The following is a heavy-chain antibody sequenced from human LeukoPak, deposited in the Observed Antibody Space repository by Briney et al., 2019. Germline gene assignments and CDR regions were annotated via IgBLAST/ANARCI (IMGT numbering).Heavy chain of an antibody. J-gene: IGHJ4*02. CDR1: GFTFSSYS. Sequence: GGSLRLSCAPSGFTFSSYSMNWVRQAPRKGLEWVSSISSSSSYIYYADSVKGRFTISRDNAKNSLYLQMNSLRAEDTAVYYCARGLGYCSSTSCYDLLTDYWGQGTLVTVSS. CDR2: ISSSSSYI. V-gene: IGHV3-21*01. D-gene: IGHD2-2*01. CDR3: ARGLGYCSSTSCYDLLTDY.